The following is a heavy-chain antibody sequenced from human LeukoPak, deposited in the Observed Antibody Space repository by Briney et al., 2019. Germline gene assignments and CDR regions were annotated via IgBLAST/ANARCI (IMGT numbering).Heavy chain of an antibody. CDR1: GGSISSSGYY. D-gene: IGHD1-26*01. CDR3: ARHEYSGSYYGLSWFDP. CDR2: IYYSGST. Sequence: SETLSLTCTVSGGSISSSGYYWGWIRQPPGKGLEWIASIYYSGSTYYNPSLKSRVTISVDTSKNQLSLKLSSLTAADTAVYYCARHEYSGSYYGLSWFDPWGQGTLITVSS. V-gene: IGHV4-39*01. J-gene: IGHJ5*02.